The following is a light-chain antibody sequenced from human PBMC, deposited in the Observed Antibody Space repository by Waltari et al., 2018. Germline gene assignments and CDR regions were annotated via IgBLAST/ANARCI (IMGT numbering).Light chain of an antibody. CDR1: SSNIGSNT. Sequence: QSVLTQPPSASGTPGQRVTISCSGSSSNIGSNTVNWYQQLPGTAPKLLIYSNKPRPSGVPDRFSGSKSGTSASLAISGLQSEEEADYYCAAWDDSLNGVFGGGTKLTVL. CDR2: SNK. CDR3: AAWDDSLNGV. V-gene: IGLV1-44*01. J-gene: IGLJ3*02.